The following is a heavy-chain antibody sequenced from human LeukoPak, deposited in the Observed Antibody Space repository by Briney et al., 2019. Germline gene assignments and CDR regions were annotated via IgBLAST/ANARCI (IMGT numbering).Heavy chain of an antibody. D-gene: IGHD3-10*01. Sequence: PGGSLRLSCAASGIIFSNYAMTWVRQAPGKGLEWVSSISGSGGSTFYADSVKGRFSISRDNSRNMLYLQMNSLRAEDTAVYYCAKPYYYGSRSYMDYWGQGTLVTVSS. V-gene: IGHV3-23*01. CDR2: ISGSGGST. CDR3: AKPYYYGSRSYMDY. CDR1: GIIFSNYA. J-gene: IGHJ4*02.